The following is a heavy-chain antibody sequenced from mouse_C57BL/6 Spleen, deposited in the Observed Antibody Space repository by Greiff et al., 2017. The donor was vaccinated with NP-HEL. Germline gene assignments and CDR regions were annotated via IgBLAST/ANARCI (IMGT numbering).Heavy chain of an antibody. D-gene: IGHD1-1*02. CDR2: IDPETGGT. CDR1: GYTFTDYE. V-gene: IGHV1-15*01. J-gene: IGHJ4*01. Sequence: QVQLQQSGAELVRPGASVTLSCKASGYTFTDYEMHWVKQTPVHGLEWIGAIDPETGGTAYNQKFKGKAILTADKSSSTAYMELRSLTSEDSAVYYCTRWLLREGAMEYWGQGTSVTVSS. CDR3: TRWLLREGAMEY.